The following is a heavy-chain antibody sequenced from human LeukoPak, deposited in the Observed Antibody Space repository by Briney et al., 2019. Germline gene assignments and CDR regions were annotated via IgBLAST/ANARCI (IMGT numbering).Heavy chain of an antibody. Sequence: GESLKISCKGSGYSFTSDWIGWVRQMPGKGLEWMGIIYPGDSDTRYSPSFQGQVTISADKSISTAYLQWSSLKASDTAMYYCARQYNWNDGGEDAFDIWGQGTMVTVSS. D-gene: IGHD1-1*01. CDR1: GYSFTSDW. J-gene: IGHJ3*02. CDR3: ARQYNWNDGGEDAFDI. V-gene: IGHV5-51*01. CDR2: IYPGDSDT.